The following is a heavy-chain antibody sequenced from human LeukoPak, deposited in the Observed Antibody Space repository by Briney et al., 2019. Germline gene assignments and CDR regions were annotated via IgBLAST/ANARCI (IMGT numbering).Heavy chain of an antibody. CDR1: GVSISSSNW. V-gene: IGHV4-4*02. CDR2: IYHSGST. CDR3: ARVNINNWHSCDY. Sequence: PSGTLSLTCAVSGVSISSSNWWSWVRQPPGKGLEWIGEIYHSGSTNYNPSLKSRVTISVDKSRNHFSLNLSSVTAADTAVYYCARVNINNWHSCDYWGQGTLVTVSS. D-gene: IGHD1-1*01. J-gene: IGHJ4*02.